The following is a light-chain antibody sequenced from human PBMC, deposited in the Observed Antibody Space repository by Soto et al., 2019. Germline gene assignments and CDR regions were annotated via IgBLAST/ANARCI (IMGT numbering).Light chain of an antibody. CDR2: AAS. V-gene: IGKV3-20*01. CDR3: QQYGASPPYT. Sequence: EIVLTQSPGTLSLSPGESTTLSCRASRGISSSYLAWYQQKPGQAPRLLIYAASTRATGIPDRFRGSGPATDFTLTISRLEPEDSAVYYCQQYGASPPYTFGQGTKLEIK. J-gene: IGKJ2*01. CDR1: RGISSSY.